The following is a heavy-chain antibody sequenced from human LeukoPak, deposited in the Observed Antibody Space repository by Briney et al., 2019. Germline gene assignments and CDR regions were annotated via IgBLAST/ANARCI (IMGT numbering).Heavy chain of an antibody. J-gene: IGHJ4*02. Sequence: ASVKVSCKASGYTFTGYYMHWVRQAPGQGLEWMGWIDPDSGGTIYAQNFQGRVTMTRDTSISTAYMELSSLRSDDTAVYYCARDLGDTYGSVGDFDYWGQGTLVTVSS. CDR2: IDPDSGGT. CDR3: ARDLGDTYGSVGDFDY. V-gene: IGHV1-2*02. CDR1: GYTFTGYY. D-gene: IGHD3-10*01.